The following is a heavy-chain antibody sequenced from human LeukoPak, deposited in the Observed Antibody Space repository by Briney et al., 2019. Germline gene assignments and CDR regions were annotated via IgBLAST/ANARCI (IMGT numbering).Heavy chain of an antibody. D-gene: IGHD3-10*01. V-gene: IGHV4-39*01. Sequence: SETLSLTCTVSGGSISSSSYYWGWIRQPPGKGLEWIGSIYYSGSTYYNPSLKSRVTISVGTSKNQFSLKLSSVTAADTAVYYCASQGSGSYRVLYYYYYGMDVWGQGTTVTVSS. CDR3: ASQGSGSYRVLYYYYYGMDV. CDR1: GGSISSSSYY. J-gene: IGHJ6*02. CDR2: IYYSGST.